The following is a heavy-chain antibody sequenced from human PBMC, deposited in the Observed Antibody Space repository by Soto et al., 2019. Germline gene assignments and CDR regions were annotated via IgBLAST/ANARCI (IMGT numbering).Heavy chain of an antibody. CDR1: GGTFSSYA. CDR3: ARVGDSSGYYYYYYGMDV. Sequence: AASVKVSCKASGGTFSSYAISWVRQAPGQGLEWMGGIIPIFGTANYAQKFQGRVTITADESTSTAYMELSSLRSEDTAVYYCARVGDSSGYYYYYYGMDVWGQGTTVTVSS. J-gene: IGHJ6*02. V-gene: IGHV1-69*13. CDR2: IIPIFGTA. D-gene: IGHD3-22*01.